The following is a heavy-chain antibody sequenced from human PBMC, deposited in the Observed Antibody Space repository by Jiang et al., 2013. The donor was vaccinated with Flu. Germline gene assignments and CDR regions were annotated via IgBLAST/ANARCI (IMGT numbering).Heavy chain of an antibody. CDR3: ARGPFSFLPLVRWTRSYGMDV. J-gene: IGHJ6*02. CDR2: MNPNSGNT. D-gene: IGHD2/OR15-2a*01. CDR1: GYTFTSYD. V-gene: IGHV1-8*02. Sequence: GAEVKKPGASVKVSCKASGYTFTSYDINWVRQATGQGLEWMGWMNPNSGNTGYAQKFQGRVTMTRNTSVSTAYMELSSLRSEDTAVYYCARGPFSFLPLVRWTRSYGMDVWGQGTTVTVSS.